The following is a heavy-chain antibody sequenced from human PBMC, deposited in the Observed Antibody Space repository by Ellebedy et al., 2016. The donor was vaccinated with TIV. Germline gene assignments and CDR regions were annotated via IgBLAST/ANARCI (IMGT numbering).Heavy chain of an antibody. CDR3: ARDLIAAPVKGAVDL. V-gene: IGHV4-61*01. Sequence: MPGGSLRLSCTVSGGSVSSDSYYWSWLRQPPGKGLEWIGFISYTGSTDYNPSLKSRVTISVDTSKKQFSLRLTSVTAADTAVYYCARDLIAAPVKGAVDLWGQGTEVTVSS. CDR1: GGSVSSDSYY. D-gene: IGHD6-6*01. CDR2: ISYTGST. J-gene: IGHJ3*01.